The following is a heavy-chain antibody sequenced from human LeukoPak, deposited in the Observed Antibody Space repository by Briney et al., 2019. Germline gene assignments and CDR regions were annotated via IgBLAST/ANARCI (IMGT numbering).Heavy chain of an antibody. D-gene: IGHD3-10*01. CDR3: TRGVYYYGSGTYYYFDS. V-gene: IGHV3-49*04. J-gene: IGHJ4*02. Sequence: GGSLRLSCTASGFTFGGYAMTWVRQAPGKGLEWVGFIRSKVYGVTTEYAASVKGRFTISRDDSESIAYLQMNSLKIEDTAVYYCTRGVYYYGSGTYYYFDSWGQGTLVTVSS. CDR2: IRSKVYGVTT. CDR1: GFTFGGYA.